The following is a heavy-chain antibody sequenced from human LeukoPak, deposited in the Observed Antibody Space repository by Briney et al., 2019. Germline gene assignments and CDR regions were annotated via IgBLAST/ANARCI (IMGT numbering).Heavy chain of an antibody. Sequence: GGSLRLSCAASGFTFSSYSMNWVRQAPGKGLEWVSSISSSSSYIYYAVSVKGRFTISRDNAKNSLYLQMNSLRAEDTAVYYCARDGYCSSTSCYFYYYYGMDVWGQGTTVTVSS. J-gene: IGHJ6*02. CDR3: ARDGYCSSTSCYFYYYYGMDV. V-gene: IGHV3-21*01. CDR1: GFTFSSYS. D-gene: IGHD2-2*01. CDR2: ISSSSSYI.